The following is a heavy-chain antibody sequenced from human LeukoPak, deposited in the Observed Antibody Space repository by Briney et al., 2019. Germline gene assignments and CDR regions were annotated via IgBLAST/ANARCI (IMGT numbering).Heavy chain of an antibody. CDR2: IDISGDST. CDR3: ANEIRPNDY. D-gene: IGHD4/OR15-4a*01. J-gene: IGHJ4*02. CDR1: GFTVSSNY. Sequence: VGSLRLSCAASGFTVSSNYMSWVRQAPGRGLEWVSSIDISGDSTSYADSVKGRFTISRDNSKNTLLLQMDSLRAEDSAIYYCANEIRPNDYWGQGTLVTVSS. V-gene: IGHV3-23*05.